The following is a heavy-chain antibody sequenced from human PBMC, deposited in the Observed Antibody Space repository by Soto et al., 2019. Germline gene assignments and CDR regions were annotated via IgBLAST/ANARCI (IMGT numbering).Heavy chain of an antibody. Sequence: SGPTLVNPTETLTLTCTVSGFSLSNARMGVSWIRQPPGKALEWLAHIFSNDEKSYSTSLKSRLTISKDTSKSQVVLTMTNMDPVDTATYYCARIPRTYYVFCSGSWARMDVWGQATTVTVSS. CDR1: GFSLSNARMG. CDR2: IFSNDEK. V-gene: IGHV2-26*01. CDR3: ARIPRTYYVFCSGSWARMDV. D-gene: IGHD3-3*01. J-gene: IGHJ6*02.